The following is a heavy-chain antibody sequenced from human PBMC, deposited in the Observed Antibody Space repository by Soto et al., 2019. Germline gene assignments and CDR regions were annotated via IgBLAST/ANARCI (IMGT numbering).Heavy chain of an antibody. V-gene: IGHV4-59*08. D-gene: IGHD7-27*01. CDR2: IYYSGST. J-gene: IGHJ4*02. CDR1: GGSIRSYY. Sequence: QVQLQESGPGLVKPSETLSLTCTVSGGSIRSYYWSWIRQPPGKGLEWIGYIYYSGSTNYNPSLKSRVTISVDTSKNQFSLKLSSVTAADTAVYYCARRWGRTFDYWGQGTLVTVSS. CDR3: ARRWGRTFDY.